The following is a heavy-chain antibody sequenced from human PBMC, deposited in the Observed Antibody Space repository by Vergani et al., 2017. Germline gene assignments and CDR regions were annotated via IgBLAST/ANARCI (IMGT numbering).Heavy chain of an antibody. CDR2: ISWNSGSI. Sequence: EVQLVESGGGLVQPGRSLRLSCAASGFTFDDYAMHWVRQAPGKGLEWVSGISWNSGSIGYADSVKGRFTISRDNAKNTLYLQMNSLRAEDTAVYYCAKRGSGSYYYYYYGMDVWGQGTTVTVSS. J-gene: IGHJ6*02. CDR3: AKRGSGSYYYYYYGMDV. V-gene: IGHV3-9*01. CDR1: GFTFDDYA. D-gene: IGHD1-26*01.